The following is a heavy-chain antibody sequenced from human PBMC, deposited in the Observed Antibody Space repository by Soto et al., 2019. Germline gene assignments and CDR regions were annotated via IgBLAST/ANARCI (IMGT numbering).Heavy chain of an antibody. V-gene: IGHV1-24*01. CDR1: GYTLTELS. J-gene: IGHJ5*02. CDR3: ARTLYQHGFDP. Sequence: ASVKVSCKVSGYTLTELSMHWVRQAPGKGLEWMGGFDPEDGETIYAQKFQGRVTMTTDTSTNTAYMELRSLRSDDTAVYYCARTLYQHGFDPWGQGTLVTVSS. D-gene: IGHD3-3*01. CDR2: FDPEDGET.